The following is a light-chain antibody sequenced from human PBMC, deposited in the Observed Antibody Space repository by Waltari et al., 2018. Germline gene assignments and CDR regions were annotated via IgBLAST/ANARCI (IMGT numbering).Light chain of an antibody. CDR2: DAS. J-gene: IGKJ1*01. Sequence: EILLTHSPGTLSLSPGERPTLSCRASQSVSRTLAWYQQKPGQAPRLLIYDASTRATGIPDRFSGSGSGTDFSLTISRLEPEDFAVYYCQKYGTLPATFGQGTKVEIK. CDR1: QSVSRT. CDR3: QKYGTLPAT. V-gene: IGKV3-20*01.